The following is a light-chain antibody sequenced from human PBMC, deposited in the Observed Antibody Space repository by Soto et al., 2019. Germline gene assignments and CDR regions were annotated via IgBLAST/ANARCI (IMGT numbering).Light chain of an antibody. V-gene: IGKV3-11*01. J-gene: IGKJ4*01. CDR2: GAS. CDR3: QQRSNWPPVT. CDR1: QSVSNN. Sequence: IVMTQSPATLSLSPGERATLSCRASQSVSNNLAWYQQKRGLPPRLLIYGASTRATGIPVRFSGSGSGTDFTLTISSLEPEDFGVYYCQQRSNWPPVTFGGGTKVEIK.